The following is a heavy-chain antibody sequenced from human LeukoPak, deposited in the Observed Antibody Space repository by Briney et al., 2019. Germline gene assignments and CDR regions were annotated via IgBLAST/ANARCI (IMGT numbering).Heavy chain of an antibody. V-gene: IGHV4-39*01. CDR2: IYYSGST. D-gene: IGHD3-3*01. CDR1: GGSISSSSYY. CDR3: ASGYDFWSGYYNWGDYYGMDV. Sequence: PSETLSLTCTVSGGSISSSSYYWGWIRQPPGKGLEWIGSIYYSGSTYYNPSLKSRVTISVDTTKNQFSLKLSSVTAADTAVYYCASGYDFWSGYYNWGDYYGMDVWGQGTTVTVSS. J-gene: IGHJ6*02.